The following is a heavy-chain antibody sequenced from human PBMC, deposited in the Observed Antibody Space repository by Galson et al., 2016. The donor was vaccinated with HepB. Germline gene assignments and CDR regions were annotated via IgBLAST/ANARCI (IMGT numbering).Heavy chain of an antibody. CDR3: AKVMWRNRGGMVDVVPRAMDV. CDR2: INWNSDDI. D-gene: IGHD2-15*01. Sequence: SLRLSCAASGFAFGDYAMHWVRQVQGKGLEWLSGINWNSDDIRYADSVKGRFTISRDNAKNSLYLQMNSLRAEDTALYYCAKVMWRNRGGMVDVVPRAMDVWGQGTTATV. CDR1: GFAFGDYA. V-gene: IGHV3-9*01. J-gene: IGHJ6*02.